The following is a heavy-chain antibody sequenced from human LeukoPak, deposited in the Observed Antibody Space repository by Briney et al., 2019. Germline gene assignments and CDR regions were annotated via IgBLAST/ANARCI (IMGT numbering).Heavy chain of an antibody. J-gene: IGHJ4*02. CDR1: GYTFTSYY. D-gene: IGHD4-17*01. CDR2: INPTDGGT. Sequence: GASVKVSCKASGYTFTSYYIHWVRQAPGQGLEWMGWINPTDGGTNLAQKFQGRVTMTRDTSITTAYMELTRLISDDTAMYYCAIVTTADGYWGQGTALTVSS. CDR3: AIVTTADGY. V-gene: IGHV1-2*02.